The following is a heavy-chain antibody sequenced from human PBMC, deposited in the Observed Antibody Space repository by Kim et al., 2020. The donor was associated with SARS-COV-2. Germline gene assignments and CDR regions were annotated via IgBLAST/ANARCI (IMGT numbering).Heavy chain of an antibody. CDR1: GYSFTSYW. Sequence: GESLKISCKGSGYSFTSYWIGWVRQMPGKGLEWMGIIYPGDSDTRYSPSFQGQVTISADKSISTAYLQWSSLKASDTAMYYCARLPTYYYGSGSRDYYYYYGMDVWGQGTTVTVSS. CDR2: IYPGDSDT. D-gene: IGHD3-10*01. J-gene: IGHJ6*02. CDR3: ARLPTYYYGSGSRDYYYYYGMDV. V-gene: IGHV5-51*01.